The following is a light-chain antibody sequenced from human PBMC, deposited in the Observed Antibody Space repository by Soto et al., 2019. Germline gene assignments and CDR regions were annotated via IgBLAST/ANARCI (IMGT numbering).Light chain of an antibody. CDR1: QSVSSSY. V-gene: IGKV3-20*01. CDR2: GAS. J-gene: IGKJ1*01. Sequence: EIVLTQSPGTLSLSPGERATLSCRASQSVSSSYLAWYQQKPGQAPMLLIYGASSRATGIPDRFSGSGSETVFTLTISRLEPEDFAVYYCQQYGSSPRTFGQGTKVEIK. CDR3: QQYGSSPRT.